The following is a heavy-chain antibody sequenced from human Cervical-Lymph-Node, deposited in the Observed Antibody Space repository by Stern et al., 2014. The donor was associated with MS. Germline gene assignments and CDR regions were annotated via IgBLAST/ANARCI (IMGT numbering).Heavy chain of an antibody. V-gene: IGHV1-69*01. CDR3: ARDRVGATLYYYYGMDV. CDR1: GVTFSTYA. CDR2: IIPIFGTS. J-gene: IGHJ6*02. D-gene: IGHD1-26*01. Sequence: QLVQSGAEVRKPGSSVKVSCKTSGVTFSTYAISWVRQAPGQGLEWMGGIIPIFGTSNYAQNFQGRVTITADESTSTAYMELGSLRSEDTAVYYCARDRVGATLYYYYGMDVWGQGTTVTVSS.